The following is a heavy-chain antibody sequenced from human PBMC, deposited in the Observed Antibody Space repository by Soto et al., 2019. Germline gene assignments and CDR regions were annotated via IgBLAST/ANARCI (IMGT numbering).Heavy chain of an antibody. CDR2: IYYSGST. Sequence: SETLSLTCTVSGGSISSYYWSWIRQPPGKGLEWIGYIYYSGSTNYNPSLKSRVTISVDTSKNQFSLKLSSVTAADTAAYYCARGDGSGSYYYYYYYMDVWGKGTTVTVSS. V-gene: IGHV4-59*01. D-gene: IGHD3-10*01. J-gene: IGHJ6*03. CDR3: ARGDGSGSYYYYYYYMDV. CDR1: GGSISSYY.